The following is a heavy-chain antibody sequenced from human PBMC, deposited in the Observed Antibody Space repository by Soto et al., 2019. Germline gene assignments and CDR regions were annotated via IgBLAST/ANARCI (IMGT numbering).Heavy chain of an antibody. D-gene: IGHD4-4*01. CDR2: IYYSGST. CDR1: GGSISSSSYY. V-gene: IGHV4-39*01. Sequence: SETLSLTCTVSGGSISSSSYYWGWIRQPPGKGLEWIGSIYYSGSTYYNPSLKSRVTISVDTSKNQFSLKLSSVTAADTAVYYCARPSPHQMTTHPGDAFDIWGQGTMVTVSS. J-gene: IGHJ3*02. CDR3: ARPSPHQMTTHPGDAFDI.